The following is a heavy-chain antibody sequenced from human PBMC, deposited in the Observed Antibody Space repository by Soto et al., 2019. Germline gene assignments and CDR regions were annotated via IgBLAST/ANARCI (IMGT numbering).Heavy chain of an antibody. D-gene: IGHD3-9*01. J-gene: IGHJ4*02. Sequence: SETLSLTCTVSGGSISSSSYYWGWIRQPPGKGLEWIGSIYYSGSTYYNPSLKSRVTISVDTSKNQFSLKLSSVTAADTAVYYCASPGRGYYDILTGYFGFDYWGQGTLVTVSS. V-gene: IGHV4-39*01. CDR2: IYYSGST. CDR3: ASPGRGYYDILTGYFGFDY. CDR1: GGSISSSSYY.